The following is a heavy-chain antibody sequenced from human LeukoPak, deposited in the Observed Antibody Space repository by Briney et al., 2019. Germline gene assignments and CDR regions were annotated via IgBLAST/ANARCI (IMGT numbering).Heavy chain of an antibody. CDR1: GFTFSSYS. CDR3: AREGRYSSSSWGYRYYYYYMDV. CDR2: ISSSSSTI. V-gene: IGHV3-48*04. Sequence: GGSLRLSCAASGFTFSSYSMNWVRQAPGKGLEWVSYISSSSSTIYYADSVKGRFTISRDNAKNSLYLQMNSLRAEDTALCYCAREGRYSSSSWGYRYYYYYMDVWGKGTTVTVSS. D-gene: IGHD6-6*01. J-gene: IGHJ6*03.